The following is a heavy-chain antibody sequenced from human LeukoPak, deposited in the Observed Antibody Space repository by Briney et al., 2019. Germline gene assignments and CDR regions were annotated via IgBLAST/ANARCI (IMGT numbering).Heavy chain of an antibody. Sequence: PGGSLRLSCAASVFTFSSYWMHWVRQAPGKGLVWVSRINSDGSSTSYADSVKGRFTISRDNAKNTLYLQMNSLRAGDTAVYCGMKTLPSYSSSWYDHWGQGTLVTVSS. CDR1: VFTFSSYW. V-gene: IGHV3-74*01. CDR2: INSDGSST. D-gene: IGHD6-13*01. CDR3: MKTLPSYSSSWYDH. J-gene: IGHJ5*02.